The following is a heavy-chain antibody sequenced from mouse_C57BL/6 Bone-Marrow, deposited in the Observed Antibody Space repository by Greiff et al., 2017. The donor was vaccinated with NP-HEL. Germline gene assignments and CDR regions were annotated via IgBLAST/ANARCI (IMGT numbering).Heavy chain of an antibody. CDR1: GFTFSDFY. CDR2: SRNKANDYTT. Sequence: EVQLVESGGGLVQSGRSLRLSCATSGFTFSDFYMEWVRQAPGKGLEWIAASRNKANDYTTEYSASVKGRFIVSRDTSQSILYLQMNALRAEDTAIYYCARDAEGYFDYWGQGTTLTVSS. J-gene: IGHJ2*01. V-gene: IGHV7-1*01. CDR3: ARDAEGYFDY.